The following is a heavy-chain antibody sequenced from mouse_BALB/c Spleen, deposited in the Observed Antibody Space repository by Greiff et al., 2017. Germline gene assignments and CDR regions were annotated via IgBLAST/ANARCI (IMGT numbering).Heavy chain of an antibody. D-gene: IGHD1-2*01. CDR2: IWGGGST. CDR3: AKHGNISLLRLPYFDY. J-gene: IGHJ2*01. CDR1: GFSLTDYG. V-gene: IGHV2-6-5*01. Sequence: VQGVESGPGLVAPSQSLSITCTVSGFSLTDYGVSWIRQPPGKGLEWLGVIWGGGSTYYNSALKSRLSISKDNSKSQVFLKMNSLQTDDTAMYYCAKHGNISLLRLPYFDYWGQGTTLTVSS.